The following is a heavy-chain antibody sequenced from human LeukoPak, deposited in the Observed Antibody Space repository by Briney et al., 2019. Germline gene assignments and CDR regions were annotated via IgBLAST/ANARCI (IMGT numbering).Heavy chain of an antibody. CDR2: ISSSSSYI. Sequence: GGSLRLSCAASGFTFSSYSMNWVRQAPGKGLEWVSSISSSSSYIYYADSVKGRFTISRDNAKNSLYLQMNSLRAEDTAVYYWARDLRRSSKNLNNYSGMEVGAKGPTVTVSS. CDR1: GFTFSSYS. V-gene: IGHV3-21*01. J-gene: IGHJ6*04. D-gene: IGHD6-13*01. CDR3: ARDLRRSSKNLNNYSGMEV.